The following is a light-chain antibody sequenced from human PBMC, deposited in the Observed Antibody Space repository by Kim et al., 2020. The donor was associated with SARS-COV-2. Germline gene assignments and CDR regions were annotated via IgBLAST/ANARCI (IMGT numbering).Light chain of an antibody. Sequence: DIQMTQSPSSLSASVGDRVTITCRASQTISTFLNWYRQKPGKGPKLLIYAASRLQSGVPSRFSGSGSGTEFTLTISSLQSEDFATYYCQQTYVNPGAFGQGTKVDIK. CDR1: QTISTF. V-gene: IGKV1-39*01. CDR2: AAS. J-gene: IGKJ1*01. CDR3: QQTYVNPGA.